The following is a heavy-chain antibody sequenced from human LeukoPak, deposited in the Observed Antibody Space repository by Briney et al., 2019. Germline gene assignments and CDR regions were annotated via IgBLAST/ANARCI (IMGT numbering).Heavy chain of an antibody. J-gene: IGHJ4*02. Sequence: GGSLRLSCAASRFTFSSYVMHWVRQTPGKGLEWVSVIYNGDNTNYADSVRGRFTISRDNSKNTLYLQMNSLRAEDTAVYYCAKASQWLAFDYWGQGTLVTVSS. CDR3: AKASQWLAFDY. CDR2: IYNGDNT. D-gene: IGHD6-19*01. V-gene: IGHV3-66*01. CDR1: RFTFSSYV.